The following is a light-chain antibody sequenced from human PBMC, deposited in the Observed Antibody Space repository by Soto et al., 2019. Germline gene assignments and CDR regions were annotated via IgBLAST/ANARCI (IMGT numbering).Light chain of an antibody. CDR1: SSNVQNNY. Sequence: QSVLTQPPSVSAAPGQTVTISCSGSSSNVQNNYVSWHQQLPGAAPKLLIYGNNKRPSGIPDRFSCSKAGATATLGITGLQTGDAADYYCVTWDSSLSAAVFGGGTKLTVL. CDR3: VTWDSSLSAAV. J-gene: IGLJ2*01. CDR2: GNN. V-gene: IGLV1-51*01.